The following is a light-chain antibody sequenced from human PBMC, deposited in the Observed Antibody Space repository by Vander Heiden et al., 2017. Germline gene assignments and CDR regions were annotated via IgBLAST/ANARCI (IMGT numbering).Light chain of an antibody. V-gene: IGKV2-28*01. J-gene: IGKJ1*01. CDR1: QSLLHSNGYNY. CDR2: LGS. Sequence: DIVMSQSPLSPRVTSGEPASISCRSSQSLLHSNGYNYVDWYLQKPGRSPQLLIYLGSLRASGVPDRFSGSGSGTDFTLEISRVEAEDVGVYYCMQALQFPWTFGRGTKVEIK. CDR3: MQALQFPWT.